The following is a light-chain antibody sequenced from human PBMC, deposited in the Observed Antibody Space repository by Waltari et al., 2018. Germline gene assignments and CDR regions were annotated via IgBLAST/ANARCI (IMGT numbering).Light chain of an antibody. V-gene: IGKV3-20*01. Sequence: EIVLTQSPGTVSLSPGDRTTLSCRASQSVRIYLAWYQQKPGQAPWLLIYHASTRATGIPDRFSASGSGTDFSLTISRLEPEDFAMYYCQQYVESPATFGQGTKVEIK. J-gene: IGKJ1*01. CDR2: HAS. CDR1: QSVRIY. CDR3: QQYVESPAT.